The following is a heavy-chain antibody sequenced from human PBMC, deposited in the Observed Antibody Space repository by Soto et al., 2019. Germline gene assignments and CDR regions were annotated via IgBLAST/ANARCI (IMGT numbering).Heavy chain of an antibody. D-gene: IGHD6-6*01. J-gene: IGHJ4*02. V-gene: IGHV3-11*06. Sequence: GGSLRLSCVVSGISFSDNYMAWIRQAPGKGLEWVSYISGNTRYINHADSLKGRITISRDNAKNTVSLHMNSLSVEDTATYYCATLGTSIAARLAHWGKGTLVTVSS. CDR2: ISGNTRYI. CDR1: GISFSDNY. CDR3: ATLGTSIAARLAH.